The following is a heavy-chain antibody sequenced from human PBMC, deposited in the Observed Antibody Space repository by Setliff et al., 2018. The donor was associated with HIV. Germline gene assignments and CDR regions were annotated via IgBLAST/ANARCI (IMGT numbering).Heavy chain of an antibody. J-gene: IGHJ4*02. Sequence: KSSETLSLTCTVSGGSISSGGYYWSWIRQHPGKGLEWIGYIYYSGSTYYNPSLWSRVTISLDASRNQFSLELISVTAADTAVYYCAGGPGTTSIDYWAQGTLVTVSS. D-gene: IGHD1-26*01. CDR2: IYYSGST. CDR1: GGSISSGGYY. CDR3: AGGPGTTSIDY. V-gene: IGHV4-31*03.